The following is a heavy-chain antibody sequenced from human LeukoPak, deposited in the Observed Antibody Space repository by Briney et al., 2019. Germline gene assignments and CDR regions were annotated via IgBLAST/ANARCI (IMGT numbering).Heavy chain of an antibody. J-gene: IGHJ6*02. CDR1: GGTFSSYA. CDR3: ARDKILTGYPLVRSGMDV. CDR2: IIPIFGTA. Sequence: GSSVKVSCKASGGTFSSYAISWVRQAPGQGLEWMGGIIPIFGTANYAQKFQGRVTITADESTSTAYMELSSLRSEDTAVYYCARDKILTGYPLVRSGMDVWGQGTTVTVSS. V-gene: IGHV1-69*01. D-gene: IGHD3-9*01.